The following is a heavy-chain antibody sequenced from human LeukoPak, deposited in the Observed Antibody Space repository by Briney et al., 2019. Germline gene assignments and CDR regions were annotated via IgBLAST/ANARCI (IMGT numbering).Heavy chain of an antibody. Sequence: PGGSLRLSCAASGFTVSSNYMSWVRQAPGKGLEWVSAISGSGGSTYYADSVKGRFTISRDNSKNTLYLQMNSLRTEDTAVYYCATDGGDCSSTSCYTFFDYWGQGTLVTVSS. CDR2: ISGSGGST. CDR3: ATDGGDCSSTSCYTFFDY. CDR1: GFTVSSNY. V-gene: IGHV3-23*01. D-gene: IGHD2-2*02. J-gene: IGHJ4*02.